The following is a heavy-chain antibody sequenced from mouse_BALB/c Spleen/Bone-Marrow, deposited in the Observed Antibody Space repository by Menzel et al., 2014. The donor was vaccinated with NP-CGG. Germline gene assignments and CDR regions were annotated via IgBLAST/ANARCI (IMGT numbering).Heavy chain of an antibody. CDR1: GYTFTDYA. CDR2: IGTYYGDA. V-gene: IGHV1S137*01. J-gene: IGHJ3*01. CDR3: AREGPWFAF. Sequence: VQLQQSGAELVRPGVSVKISCKGSGYTFTDYAMHWVKQSHAKSLERIGVIGTYYGDATYNQKFKTKATMTVDKSSSTAYMELARLTSEDSALYYCAREGPWFAFWGQGTLVTVSA.